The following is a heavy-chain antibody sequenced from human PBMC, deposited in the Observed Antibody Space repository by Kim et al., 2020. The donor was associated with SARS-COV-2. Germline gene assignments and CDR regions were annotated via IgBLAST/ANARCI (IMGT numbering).Heavy chain of an antibody. D-gene: IGHD5-18*01. J-gene: IGHJ6*02. Sequence: ASVKVSCKASGYTFTSYGISWVRQAPGQGLEWMGWISAYNGNTNYAQKLQGRVTMTTDTSTSTAYMELRSLRSDDTAVYYCAIGLDGYARYYYGMDVWGQGTTVTVSS. V-gene: IGHV1-18*01. CDR2: ISAYNGNT. CDR1: GYTFTSYG. CDR3: AIGLDGYARYYYGMDV.